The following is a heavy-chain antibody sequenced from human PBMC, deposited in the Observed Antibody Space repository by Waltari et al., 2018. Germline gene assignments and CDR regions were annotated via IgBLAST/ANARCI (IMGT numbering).Heavy chain of an antibody. CDR3: APSRDYYDSSGPPRFFDY. D-gene: IGHD3-22*01. CDR2: ISSSSSTI. J-gene: IGHJ4*02. Sequence: EVQLVESGGGLVQPGGSLRLSCAASGFTFSSYSMNWVRQAPVKGLEWVSYISSSSSTIYYADSVKGRFTISRDNAKNSLYLQMNSLRAEDTAVYYCAPSRDYYDSSGPPRFFDYWGQGTLVTVSS. V-gene: IGHV3-48*04. CDR1: GFTFSSYS.